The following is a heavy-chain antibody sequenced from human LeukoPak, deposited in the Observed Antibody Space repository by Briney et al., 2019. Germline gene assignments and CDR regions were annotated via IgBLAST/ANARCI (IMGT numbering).Heavy chain of an antibody. J-gene: IGHJ4*02. D-gene: IGHD3-3*01. V-gene: IGHV3-21*01. CDR3: ARDYGVTGTYYDFWSGYYLNKDFDY. Sequence: TTGGSLRLSCAASGFTFSSYSMNWVRQAPGKGLEWVSSISSSSSYIYYADSVKGRFTISRDNAKDSLYLQMNSLRAEDTAVYYCARDYGVTGTYYDFWSGYYLNKDFDYWGQGTLVTVSS. CDR1: GFTFSSYS. CDR2: ISSSSSYI.